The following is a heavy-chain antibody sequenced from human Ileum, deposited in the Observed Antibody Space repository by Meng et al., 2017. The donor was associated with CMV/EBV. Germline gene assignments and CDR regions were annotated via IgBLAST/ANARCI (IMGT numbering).Heavy chain of an antibody. V-gene: IGHV3-21*01. J-gene: IGHJ5*02. CDR2: ISTDTHYI. D-gene: IGHD2-2*02. Sequence: GESLKISCAASGFSFSPYIMNWVRQAPGKGLEWVSSISTDTHYIYYADSVKGRFAMSRDDAKSSIYLQMDSLRAGDTAVYFCARGPIVETPSSIPVWFDPWGQGTLVTVSS. CDR3: ARGPIVETPSSIPVWFDP. CDR1: GFSFSPYI.